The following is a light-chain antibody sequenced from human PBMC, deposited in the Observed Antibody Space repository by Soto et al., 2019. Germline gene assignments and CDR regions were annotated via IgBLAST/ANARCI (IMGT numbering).Light chain of an antibody. CDR3: QNDNSASPGVN. CDR2: AAS. Sequence: DIQMTQSPSSLSASVGDRVTITCRASQGIGNYLAWYQQKPGKVPKLLIYAASTLQSGVPTPFSGSGSGTDSTLTISSLQPEDVAAYYCQNDNSASPGVNFGPGTKVDIK. J-gene: IGKJ3*01. V-gene: IGKV1-27*01. CDR1: QGIGNY.